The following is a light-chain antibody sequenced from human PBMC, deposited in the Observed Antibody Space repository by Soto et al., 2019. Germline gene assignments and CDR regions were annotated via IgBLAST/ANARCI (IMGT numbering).Light chain of an antibody. Sequence: DIQMTQFPSSVSASVGDRVTITCRASQPLGAWLAWYQQKPGKAPKLLIYATSTLESGVPSRFSGSGSGGEFALTISSLQPEDFATYYCQQADIFQLTFGGGTRVEIK. CDR1: QPLGAW. CDR2: ATS. V-gene: IGKV1-12*01. J-gene: IGKJ4*01. CDR3: QQADIFQLT.